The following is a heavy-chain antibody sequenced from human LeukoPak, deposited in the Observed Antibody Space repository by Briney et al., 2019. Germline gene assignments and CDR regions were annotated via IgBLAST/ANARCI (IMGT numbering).Heavy chain of an antibody. Sequence: SETLSLTCTVPGGSISSGSYYGSWIRQPAGKGLEWIGRIYTSGSTNYNPSLKSRVTISVDTSKNQFSLKLSSVTAADTAVYYCAREGNPGGFDPWGHGTLVTVSS. J-gene: IGHJ5*02. CDR2: IYTSGST. V-gene: IGHV4-61*02. CDR1: GGSISSGSYY. CDR3: AREGNPGGFDP. D-gene: IGHD6-25*01.